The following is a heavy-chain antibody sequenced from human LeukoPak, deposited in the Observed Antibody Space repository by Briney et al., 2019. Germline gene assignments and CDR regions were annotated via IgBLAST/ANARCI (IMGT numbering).Heavy chain of an antibody. CDR1: GYTFTSYY. CDR2: INPSGGST. J-gene: IGHJ4*02. D-gene: IGHD3-10*01. Sequence: ASVKVSCRASGYTFTSYYMHWVRQAPGQGLEWMGIINPSGGSTSYAQKFQGRVTMTRDTSTSTVYMELSSLRSEDTAVYYCARGLDYYGSGSYPYYFDYWGQGTLVTVSS. CDR3: ARGLDYYGSGSYPYYFDY. V-gene: IGHV1-46*01.